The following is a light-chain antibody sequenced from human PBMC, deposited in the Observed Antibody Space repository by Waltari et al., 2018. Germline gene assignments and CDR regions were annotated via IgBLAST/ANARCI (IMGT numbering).Light chain of an antibody. J-gene: IGKJ1*01. CDR2: GAS. V-gene: IGKV3-20*01. Sequence: EIVLTQSPGTLSLSQGERATLSCRASQSVSSSYLAWYQQKPGQAPRLLIYGASSRATGIPDRFSGSGSGTDFTLTISRLEPEDFAVYYCQQYGSSPWTFGQGTKVEV. CDR3: QQYGSSPWT. CDR1: QSVSSSY.